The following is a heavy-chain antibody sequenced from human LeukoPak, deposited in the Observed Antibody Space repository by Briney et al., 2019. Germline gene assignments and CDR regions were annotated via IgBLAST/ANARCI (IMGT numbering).Heavy chain of an antibody. CDR1: GFTFSSYA. CDR2: ISYDGSNK. V-gene: IGHV3-30*04. Sequence: QAGGSLRLSCAASGFTFSSYAMHWVRQAPGKGLEWVAAISYDGSNKNYADSVKGRFTISRDNSKNTLYLQMNSLRAEDTAVYYCAKPFAGDFDYWGQGTLVTVSS. CDR3: AKPFAGDFDY. J-gene: IGHJ4*02.